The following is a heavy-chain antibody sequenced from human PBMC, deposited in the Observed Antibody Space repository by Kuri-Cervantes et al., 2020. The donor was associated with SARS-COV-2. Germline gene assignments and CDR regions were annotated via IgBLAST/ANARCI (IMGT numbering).Heavy chain of an antibody. CDR1: GFTFSSYA. D-gene: IGHD4-17*01. Sequence: GGSLRLSCAASGFTFSSYAMSWVRQAPGKGLEWVSVMYNGGATYYADSVKGRFTISRDTSKNTFYLQMTSLRAEDTAVYYCARDQGVNYGDAYMDVWGKGTTVTVSS. J-gene: IGHJ6*03. V-gene: IGHV3-66*02. CDR2: MYNGGAT. CDR3: ARDQGVNYGDAYMDV.